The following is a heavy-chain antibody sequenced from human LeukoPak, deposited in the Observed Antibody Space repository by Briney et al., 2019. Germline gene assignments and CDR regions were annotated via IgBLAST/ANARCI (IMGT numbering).Heavy chain of an antibody. D-gene: IGHD4-17*01. CDR2: IWYDGSNK. V-gene: IGHV3-33*01. CDR1: GSTFSSYG. J-gene: IGHJ4*02. Sequence: GGSLRLSCAASGSTFSSYGMHWVRQAPGKGLEWVAVIWYDGSNKYYADSVKGRFTISRDNSKNTLYLQMNSLRAEDTAVYYCARDLALMHGDYGVDYWGQGTLVTVSS. CDR3: ARDLALMHGDYGVDY.